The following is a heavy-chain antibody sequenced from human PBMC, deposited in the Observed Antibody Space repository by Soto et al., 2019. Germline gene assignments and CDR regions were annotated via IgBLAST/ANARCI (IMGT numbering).Heavy chain of an antibody. CDR2: ISYDGSNK. V-gene: IGHV3-30-3*01. CDR3: APLDRSGGDSDNGMDV. J-gene: IGHJ6*02. D-gene: IGHD2-21*02. CDR1: GFTFSSYA. Sequence: GGSLRLSCAASGFTFSSYAMHWVRQAPGKGLEWVAVISYDGSNKYYADSVKGRFTISRDNSKNTLYLQVNSLRAEDTAVYYCAPLDRSGGDSDNGMDVWGQGTTVTVSS.